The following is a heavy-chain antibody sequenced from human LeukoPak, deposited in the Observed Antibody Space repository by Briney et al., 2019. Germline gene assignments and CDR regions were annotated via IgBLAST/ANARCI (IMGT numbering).Heavy chain of an antibody. V-gene: IGHV4-59*01. D-gene: IGHD2-8*02. CDR1: GGSISSYY. J-gene: IGHJ2*01. CDR2: IYYSGST. Sequence: PSETLSLTCTVSGGSISSYYWSWIRQPPGRGLEWIGYIYYSGSTNYNPSLKSRVTISVDTSKNQFSLKLSSVTAADTAAYYCARAVLARGWYFDLWGRGTLVTVSS. CDR3: ARAVLARGWYFDL.